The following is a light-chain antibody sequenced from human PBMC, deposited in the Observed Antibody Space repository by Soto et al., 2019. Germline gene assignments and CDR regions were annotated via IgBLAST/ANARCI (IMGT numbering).Light chain of an antibody. J-gene: IGKJ2*02. Sequence: DPQMTQSPSTLSASVGDRVTITCRASQSINSWLAWYQQKPGKAPKLLIYKASNLESGVPSRFSGSASGTEFTLTISSLQPDDLATYYCQQYNGYSGTFGQGTKLEIK. V-gene: IGKV1-5*03. CDR1: QSINSW. CDR2: KAS. CDR3: QQYNGYSGT.